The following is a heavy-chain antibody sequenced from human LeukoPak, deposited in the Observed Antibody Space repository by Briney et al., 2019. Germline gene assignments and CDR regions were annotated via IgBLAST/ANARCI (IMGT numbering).Heavy chain of an antibody. CDR1: GGSFSGYY. CDR2: INHSGST. V-gene: IGHV4-34*01. D-gene: IGHD3-22*01. CDR3: ARGYYDSSGYLFDY. Sequence: PSETLSLTCAVCGGSFSGYYWSWIRQPPGKGLEWIGEINHSGSTNYNPSLKSRVTISVDTSKNQFSLKLSSVTAADTAVHYCARGYYDSSGYLFDYWGQGTLVTVSS. J-gene: IGHJ4*02.